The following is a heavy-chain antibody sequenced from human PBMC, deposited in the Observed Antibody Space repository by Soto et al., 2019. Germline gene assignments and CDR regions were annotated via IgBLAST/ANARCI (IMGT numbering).Heavy chain of an antibody. J-gene: IGHJ6*02. D-gene: IGHD6-13*01. CDR2: ISGSGGSP. V-gene: IGHV3-23*01. CDR3: ARRQISPPSCVAAAARRGILV. CDR1: GFTFSGHT. Sequence: PGGSLRLSCAASGFTFSGHTMSWVRQAPGKGLEWVSAISGSGGSPSYADSVQGRFTISRDNPKNTLYLQMSSLRAEDTAVYYCARRQISPPSCVAAAARRGILVWGQATTVSVSS.